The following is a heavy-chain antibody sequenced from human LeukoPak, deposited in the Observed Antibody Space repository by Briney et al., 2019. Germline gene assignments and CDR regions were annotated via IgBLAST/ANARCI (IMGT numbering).Heavy chain of an antibody. V-gene: IGHV4-39*01. CDR3: ASDRSINWYFF. J-gene: IGHJ4*02. D-gene: IGHD6-13*01. CDR2: MYYTGST. Sequence: SETLSLTSTVSGGSISSTPFYWGWIRQPPGQGLEWIGSMYYTGSTYYNPSLKSRVTITVDTSKNQLSLKLSSMTAADTAVYYCASDRSINWYFFWGQGSLVTVSS. CDR1: GGSISSTPFY.